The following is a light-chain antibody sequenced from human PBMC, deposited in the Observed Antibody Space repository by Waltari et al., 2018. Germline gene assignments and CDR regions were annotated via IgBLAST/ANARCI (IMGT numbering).Light chain of an antibody. CDR2: DVS. Sequence: QSALTQPASVSGSPGQPVTLPCPGVSSHGEECKIVSWFRQPPGNVPKLILFDVSNRPSDISNRFSGYKSGNTAFLTISRLQADDEADYYCTTYPDTNTPVVFGGGTKVTVL. J-gene: IGLJ2*01. V-gene: IGLV2-14*03. CDR1: SSHGEECKI. CDR3: TTYPDTNTPVV.